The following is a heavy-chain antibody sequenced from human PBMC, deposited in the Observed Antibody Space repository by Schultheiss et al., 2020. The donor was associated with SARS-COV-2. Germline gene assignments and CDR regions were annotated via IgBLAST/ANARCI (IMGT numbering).Heavy chain of an antibody. Sequence: ASVKVSCKASGGTFTGYYMHWVRQAPGQGLEWMGRINPNSGGTNYAQKFQGRVTMTRDTSISTAYMELSRLRSDDTAVYYCARGHPQKWAFDYWGQGTLVTVSS. CDR1: GGTFTGYY. CDR2: INPNSGGT. J-gene: IGHJ4*02. V-gene: IGHV1-2*06. D-gene: IGHD2-8*01. CDR3: ARGHPQKWAFDY.